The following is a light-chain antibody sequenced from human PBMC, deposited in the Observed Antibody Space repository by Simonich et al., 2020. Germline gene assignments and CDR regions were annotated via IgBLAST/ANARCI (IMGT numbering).Light chain of an antibody. V-gene: IGKV1-5*03. CDR2: KAS. CDR1: QSISSW. Sequence: DIQMTQSPSTLSASVGDRVTITCRASQSISSWLAWYQQKPGKAPKLLIYKASSLESGVPPRFSGSGSGTEFTLTISSLQPDDFATYYCQQYNSYSPSYTFGPGTKVDIK. CDR3: QQYNSYSPSYT. J-gene: IGKJ3*01.